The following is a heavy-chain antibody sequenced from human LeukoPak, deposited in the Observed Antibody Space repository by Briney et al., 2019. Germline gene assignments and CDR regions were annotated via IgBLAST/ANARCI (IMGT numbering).Heavy chain of an antibody. CDR2: IIPMFGTV. CDR3: ANNRECTNIRCYNGAFEF. D-gene: IGHD2-8*01. Sequence: GASVKVSCKASGGIFSNYAFSWVRQAPGQGLEWMGGIIPMFGTVNYAQKFQGRVTITTDESTRTAYMEVSSLRSEDTAVHYCANNRECTNIRCYNGAFEFWGQGTMVTVSS. CDR1: GGIFSNYA. V-gene: IGHV1-69*05. J-gene: IGHJ3*01.